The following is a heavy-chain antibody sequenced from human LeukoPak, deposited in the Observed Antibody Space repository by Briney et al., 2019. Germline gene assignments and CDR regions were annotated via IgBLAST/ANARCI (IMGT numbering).Heavy chain of an antibody. CDR2: ISSSSSYI. V-gene: IGHV3-21*01. CDR3: AKAVDSSFDY. J-gene: IGHJ4*02. Sequence: GGSLRLSCAASGFTFSSYSMNWVRQAPGKGLEWVSSISSSSSYIYYADSVKDRFTISRDNSKNTLYLQMNSLRAEDTAVYYCAKAVDSSFDYWGQGTLVTVSS. CDR1: GFTFSSYS. D-gene: IGHD3-22*01.